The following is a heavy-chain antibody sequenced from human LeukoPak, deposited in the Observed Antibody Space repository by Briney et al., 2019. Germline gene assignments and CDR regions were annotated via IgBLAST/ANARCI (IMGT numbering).Heavy chain of an antibody. CDR1: GFTFSSYW. V-gene: IGHV3-7*01. D-gene: IGHD1-1*01. CDR3: AKGPYELDYHYYYYMDV. Sequence: GGSLRLSCAASGFTFSSYWMSWVRQAPGKGLEWVANIKQDGSEKYYVDSVKGRFTISRDNAKNSLYLQMNSLRAEDTAVYYCAKGPYELDYHYYYYMDVWGKGTTVTVSS. J-gene: IGHJ6*03. CDR2: IKQDGSEK.